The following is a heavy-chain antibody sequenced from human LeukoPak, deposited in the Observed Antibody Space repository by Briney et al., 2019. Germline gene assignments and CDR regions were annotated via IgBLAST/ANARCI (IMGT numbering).Heavy chain of an antibody. CDR3: AELGITMIGGV. J-gene: IGHJ6*04. CDR1: GLTFTTYS. D-gene: IGHD3-10*02. CDR2: ISSGSGSI. Sequence: GGSLRLSCAASGLTFTTYSMNWVRQAPGKGLEWISYISSGSGSIYYADSVKGRFTISRDNAKNSLYLQMNSLRAEDTAVYYCAELGITMIGGVWGKGTTVTISS. V-gene: IGHV3-48*01.